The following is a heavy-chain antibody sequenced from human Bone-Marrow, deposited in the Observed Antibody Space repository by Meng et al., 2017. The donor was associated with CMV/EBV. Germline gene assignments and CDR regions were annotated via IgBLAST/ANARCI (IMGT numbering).Heavy chain of an antibody. CDR3: ARSMAASIPSDF. D-gene: IGHD6-13*01. J-gene: IGHJ4*02. CDR1: GFTLMSAYY. CDR2: INANTGGT. Sequence: ASVKVSCKASGFTLMSAYYMHWVRQAPGQGLEWMGWINANTGGTNYAQKFQGRVTMTRDTSLSTAYMELSSLRFDDAAVYYCARSMAASIPSDFWGQGTVVTVSS. V-gene: IGHV1-2*02.